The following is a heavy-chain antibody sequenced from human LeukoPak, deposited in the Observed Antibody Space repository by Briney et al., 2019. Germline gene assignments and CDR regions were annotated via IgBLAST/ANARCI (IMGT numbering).Heavy chain of an antibody. V-gene: IGHV3-23*01. J-gene: IGHJ3*02. Sequence: GGSLRFSCAASGFTFSSYAMSWVRQAPGKGLEWVSAISGSGGSTYYADSVKGRFTISRDNSKNTLYLQMNSLRAEDTAVYYCASIYSSSWSTYAFDIWGQGTMVTVSS. CDR3: ASIYSSSWSTYAFDI. CDR2: ISGSGGST. D-gene: IGHD6-13*01. CDR1: GFTFSSYA.